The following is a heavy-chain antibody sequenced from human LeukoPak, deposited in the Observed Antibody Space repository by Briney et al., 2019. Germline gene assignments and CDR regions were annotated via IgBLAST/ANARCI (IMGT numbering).Heavy chain of an antibody. J-gene: IGHJ5*02. CDR2: INHSGST. CDR1: GGSFSGYY. D-gene: IGHD6-13*01. Sequence: SETLSLTCAVYGGSFSGYYWSWIRQPPGKGLEWIGEINHSGSTNYNPSLKSRVTISVDTSKNQFSLRLSSVTAADTAVYYCARCPYSSSYWFDPWGQGTLVTVSS. V-gene: IGHV4-34*01. CDR3: ARCPYSSSYWFDP.